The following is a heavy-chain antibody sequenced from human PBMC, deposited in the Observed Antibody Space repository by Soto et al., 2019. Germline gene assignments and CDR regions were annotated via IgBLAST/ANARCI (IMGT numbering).Heavy chain of an antibody. Sequence: PGGSLRLSCAASGFTFSSYAMSWVRQAPVKGLEWVSAISGSGGSTYYADSVKGRFTISRDNSKNTLYLQMNSLRAEDTAVYYCAKDDYLYGSGSYHFDYWGQGTLVTVSS. D-gene: IGHD3-10*01. V-gene: IGHV3-23*01. CDR2: ISGSGGST. CDR1: GFTFSSYA. J-gene: IGHJ4*02. CDR3: AKDDYLYGSGSYHFDY.